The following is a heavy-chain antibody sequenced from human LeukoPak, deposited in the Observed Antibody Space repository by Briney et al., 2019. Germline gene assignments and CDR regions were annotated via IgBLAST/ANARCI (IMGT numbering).Heavy chain of an antibody. CDR1: GGSISSYY. CDR2: IYYSGST. D-gene: IGHD3-9*01. Sequence: SETLSLTCTVSGGSISSYYWSWIRQPPGKGLEWIGYIYYSGSTNYNPPLKSRVTISVDTSKNQFSLKLSSVTAADTAVYYCARVGYDILTGYYGDAFDIWGQGTMVTVSS. J-gene: IGHJ3*02. V-gene: IGHV4-59*01. CDR3: ARVGYDILTGYYGDAFDI.